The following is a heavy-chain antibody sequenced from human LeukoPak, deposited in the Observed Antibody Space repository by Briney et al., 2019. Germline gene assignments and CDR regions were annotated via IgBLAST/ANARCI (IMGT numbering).Heavy chain of an antibody. V-gene: IGHV3-53*01. J-gene: IGHJ6*03. CDR2: IYSGGST. Sequence: GGSLRLSCAASGFAVSINYMSWVRHAPGKGLEWVSVIYSGGSTYYADSVKGRFTISRDNSKNTLYLQMNSLRAEDTAVYYCARLRGLYYYYYYMDVWGKGTTVTVSS. CDR1: GFAVSINY. CDR3: ARLRGLYYYYYYMDV.